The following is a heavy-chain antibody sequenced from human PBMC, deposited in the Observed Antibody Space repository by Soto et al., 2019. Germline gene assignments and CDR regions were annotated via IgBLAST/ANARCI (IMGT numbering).Heavy chain of an antibody. Sequence: GGSLRLSCAAPGFTFSSYWMSWVRQAPRKGLEWVANIKQDGSEKYYVDSVKGRFTISRDNANRSLYLQMMSLTAKDTAIYYCVRGGGGGLFDPWGQGTMVTVSS. D-gene: IGHD2-15*01. J-gene: IGHJ5*02. CDR3: VRGGGGGLFDP. V-gene: IGHV3-7*01. CDR1: GFTFSSYW. CDR2: IKQDGSEK.